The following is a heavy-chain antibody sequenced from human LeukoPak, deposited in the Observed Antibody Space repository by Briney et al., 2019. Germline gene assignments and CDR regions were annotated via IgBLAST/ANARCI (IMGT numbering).Heavy chain of an antibody. CDR1: GFTFSSYS. V-gene: IGHV3-74*01. Sequence: GGSLRLSCAASGFTFSSYSMNWVRQAPGKGLEWVSRINSDGSSTSYADSVKGRFTISRDNAKNTLYLQMNSLRAEDTAVYYCARGYTSGWYYFDYWGQGTLVTVSS. D-gene: IGHD6-19*01. CDR3: ARGYTSGWYYFDY. J-gene: IGHJ4*02. CDR2: INSDGSST.